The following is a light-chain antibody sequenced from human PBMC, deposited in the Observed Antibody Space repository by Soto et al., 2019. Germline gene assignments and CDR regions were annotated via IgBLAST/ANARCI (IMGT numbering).Light chain of an antibody. CDR2: EVT. J-gene: IGLJ2*01. V-gene: IGLV2-8*01. Sequence: QSALTQPPSASGSPGQSVTISCTGTSSDIGGYNYVSWYQQHPGKAPNLMIYEVTKRPSGVPDRFSGSKSGNTASLTVSGLQAEDEADYYCSSYAGRTKVFGGGTKLTVL. CDR3: SSYAGRTKV. CDR1: SSDIGGYNY.